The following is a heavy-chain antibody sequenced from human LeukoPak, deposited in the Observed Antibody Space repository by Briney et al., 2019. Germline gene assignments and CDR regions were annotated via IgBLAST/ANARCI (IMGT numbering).Heavy chain of an antibody. CDR2: ISSRSRTT. Sequence: GGSLRLSCEASGFTFSDSFMSWIRQAPGKGLAWIAYISSRSRTTHYADSVKGRFTISRDNAKSSLFLQMDSLRAEDTAVYYCARHSQQLVFSPFDYWGQGSVVTASS. J-gene: IGHJ4*02. CDR1: GFTFSDSF. CDR3: ARHSQQLVFSPFDY. D-gene: IGHD6-6*01. V-gene: IGHV3-11*01.